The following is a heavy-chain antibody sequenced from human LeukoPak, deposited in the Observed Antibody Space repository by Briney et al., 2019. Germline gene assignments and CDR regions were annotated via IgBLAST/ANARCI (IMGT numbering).Heavy chain of an antibody. CDR2: ISGGGGST. CDR3: AKSHTTFGVATEAPPFDY. J-gene: IGHJ4*02. Sequence: GGSLRLSCAASGFTFSSYAMSWVRQAPGKGLEWVSGISGGGGSTHYADSVKGRFTISRDNSKNTLYVRMNSLRAEDTAVYYCAKSHTTFGVATEAPPFDYWGQGTLVTVSS. V-gene: IGHV3-23*01. CDR1: GFTFSSYA. D-gene: IGHD3-3*01.